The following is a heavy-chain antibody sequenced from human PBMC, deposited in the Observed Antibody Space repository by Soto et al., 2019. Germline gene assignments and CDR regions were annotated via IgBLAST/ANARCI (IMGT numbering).Heavy chain of an antibody. CDR3: AKDVSNGGYFDY. J-gene: IGHJ4*02. Sequence: SGGALILSRAASGFTFSSYGMHGVRQAPGKGLEWVAVISYDGSNKYYADSVKGRFTISRDNSKNTLYLQMNSLRAEDTAVYYCAKDVSNGGYFDYWGQGTLVTVSS. CDR1: GFTFSSYG. CDR2: ISYDGSNK. D-gene: IGHD2-8*01. V-gene: IGHV3-30*18.